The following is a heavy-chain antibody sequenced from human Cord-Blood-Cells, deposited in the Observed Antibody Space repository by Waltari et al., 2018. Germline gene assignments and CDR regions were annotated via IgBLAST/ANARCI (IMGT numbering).Heavy chain of an antibody. CDR2: ISYEGSKK. CDR1: GFTFSSYG. J-gene: IGHJ6*02. D-gene: IGHD3-3*01. CDR3: AKDVSITIFGVVSGMDV. Sequence: QVQLVESGGGVVRPGRSLRLSCAASGFTFSSYGMHWVRQAPGKGLAWVAVISYEGSKKNYADSVKGRFTISRDNSKNTLYLQMNSLRAEDTAVYYCAKDVSITIFGVVSGMDVWGQGTTVTVSS. V-gene: IGHV3-30*18.